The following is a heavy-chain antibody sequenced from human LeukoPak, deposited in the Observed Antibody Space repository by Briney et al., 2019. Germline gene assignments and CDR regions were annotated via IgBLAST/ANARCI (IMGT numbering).Heavy chain of an antibody. J-gene: IGHJ4*02. CDR3: ARGYGDYDY. CDR2: INHSGST. CDR1: GGSISSGDYY. D-gene: IGHD4-17*01. Sequence: SETLSLTCTVSGGSISSGDYYWSWIRQPPGKGLEWIGEINHSGSTNYNPSLKSRVTISVDTSKNQFSLKLSSVTAADTAVYYCARGYGDYDYWGQGTLVTVSS. V-gene: IGHV4-30-4*01.